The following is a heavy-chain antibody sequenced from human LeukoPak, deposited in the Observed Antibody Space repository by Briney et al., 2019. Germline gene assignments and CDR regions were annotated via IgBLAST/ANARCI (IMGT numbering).Heavy chain of an antibody. J-gene: IGHJ4*02. Sequence: PSETLSLTCAVYGGSFSGYYWSWIRQPPGQGLEWIGEINHSGSTNYNPSLKSRVTISVDTSKNQFSLKLSSVTAADTAVYYCARGRIAARSDDYWGQGTLVTVSS. CDR1: GGSFSGYY. D-gene: IGHD6-6*01. V-gene: IGHV4-34*01. CDR3: ARGRIAARSDDY. CDR2: INHSGST.